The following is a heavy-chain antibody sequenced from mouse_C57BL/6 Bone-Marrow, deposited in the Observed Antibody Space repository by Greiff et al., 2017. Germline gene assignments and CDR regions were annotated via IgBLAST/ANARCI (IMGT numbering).Heavy chain of an antibody. CDR1: GYTFTSYW. Sequence: VQLQQPGAELVKPGASVKLSCKASGYTFTSYWMHWVKQRPGQGLEWIGMIHPNSGSTNYNEKFKSKATLTVDKSSNTAYMQLSSLTSEDSAVYYCARNYYGSSPVYFDYWGQGTTLTVSS. V-gene: IGHV1-64*01. CDR3: ARNYYGSSPVYFDY. CDR2: IHPNSGST. J-gene: IGHJ2*01. D-gene: IGHD1-1*01.